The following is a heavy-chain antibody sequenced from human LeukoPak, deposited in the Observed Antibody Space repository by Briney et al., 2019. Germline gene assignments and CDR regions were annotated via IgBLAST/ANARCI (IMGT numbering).Heavy chain of an antibody. V-gene: IGHV3-15*01. CDR1: GFTFSNAW. J-gene: IGHJ4*02. Sequence: GGSLRLSCAASGFTFSNAWMSWVRQAPGKGLEWVGRIKSKTDGGTTDYAAPVKGRFTISRDDSKNTLYLQMNSLKTEDTAVYYCTARITMVRGVIIRNFDYWGQGTLVTVSS. D-gene: IGHD3-10*01. CDR2: IKSKTDGGTT. CDR3: TARITMVRGVIIRNFDY.